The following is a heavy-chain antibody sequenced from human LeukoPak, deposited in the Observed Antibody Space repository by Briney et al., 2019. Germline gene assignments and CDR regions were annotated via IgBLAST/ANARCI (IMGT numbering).Heavy chain of an antibody. D-gene: IGHD3-9*01. CDR2: IYYSGST. CDR1: GGSINSYY. J-gene: IGHJ5*02. CDR3: ARGHYDILTGYYNPYNWFDP. Sequence: SETLSLTCTVSGGSINSYYWSWIRQPPGKGLEWIGYIYYSGSTNYNPSLKSRVTISVDTSKNQFSLKLSSVTAADTAVYYCARGHYDILTGYYNPYNWFDPWGQGTLVTVSS. V-gene: IGHV4-59*01.